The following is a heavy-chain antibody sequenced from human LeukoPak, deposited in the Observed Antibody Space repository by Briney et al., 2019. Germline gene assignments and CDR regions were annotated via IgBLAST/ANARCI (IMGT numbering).Heavy chain of an antibody. CDR1: GFTFSSYS. J-gene: IGHJ4*02. CDR2: ISSSSSYI. V-gene: IGHV3-21*01. Sequence: GGSLRLSCAASGFTFSSYSMNWVRQAPGKGLEWVSSISSSSSYIYYADSVKGRFTISRDNAENSVYLEMNSLRVEDTAIYYCVRDRGSYRPIDYWGQGTLVTVSS. D-gene: IGHD1-26*01. CDR3: VRDRGSYRPIDY.